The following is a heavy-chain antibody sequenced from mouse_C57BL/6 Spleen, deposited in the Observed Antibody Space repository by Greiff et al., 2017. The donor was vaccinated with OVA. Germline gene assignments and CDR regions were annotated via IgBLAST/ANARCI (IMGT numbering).Heavy chain of an antibody. Sequence: VQLQQSGAELVKPGASVKISCKASGYAFSSYWMNWVKQRPGKGLEWIGQIYPGEGDTNYNGKFKGKATLTADKSSSTAYMRLSSLTSEDSAVYFCARREQLTHYVDYWGQGTTLTVSS. CDR2: IYPGEGDT. CDR1: GYAFSSYW. J-gene: IGHJ2*01. V-gene: IGHV1-80*01. CDR3: ARREQLTHYVDY. D-gene: IGHD6-1*01.